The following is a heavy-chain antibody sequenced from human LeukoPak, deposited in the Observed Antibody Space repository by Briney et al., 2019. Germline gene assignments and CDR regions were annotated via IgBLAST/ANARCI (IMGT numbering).Heavy chain of an antibody. V-gene: IGHV3-7*01. J-gene: IGHJ4*02. Sequence: GGSLRLSCAASGFTFSNYWMTWVRQAPGKGLEWVANIKQDGSEKYYVDSVKGRFTISRDNAKNSLYLQMNSLRAEDTAVYYCARVAVLWFGDFPHLDYWGQGTLVTVSS. CDR2: IKQDGSEK. D-gene: IGHD3-10*01. CDR1: GFTFSNYW. CDR3: ARVAVLWFGDFPHLDY.